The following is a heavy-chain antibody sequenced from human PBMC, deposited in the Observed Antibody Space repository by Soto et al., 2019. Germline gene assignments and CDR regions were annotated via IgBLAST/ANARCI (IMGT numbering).Heavy chain of an antibody. J-gene: IGHJ4*02. CDR1: GYTFTGYA. CDR2: INASSGNT. CDR3: ARDLAAGDY. V-gene: IGHV1-3*01. Sequence: GASVKVSCKASGYTFTGYAMDWVCQAPGQRLEWMGWINASSGNTNYSQKFQGRVTFTRDTSAGTVYMELSSLRFDDTAVYYCARDLAAGDYWGQGTLVTVSS. D-gene: IGHD6-13*01.